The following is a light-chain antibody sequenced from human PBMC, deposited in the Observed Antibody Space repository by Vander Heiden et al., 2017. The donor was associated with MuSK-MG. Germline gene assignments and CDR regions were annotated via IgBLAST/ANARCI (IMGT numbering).Light chain of an antibody. Sequence: DIQMTQSPSTLSASVGDRVTITCRASKTISSWLAWYQQKPGEAPAVLIYKASSLESGVPGRFSGSGSGTEFTLTISSLQPDDSATYYCQQYNSSPWTFGQGTKVEVK. V-gene: IGKV1-5*03. CDR1: KTISSW. J-gene: IGKJ1*01. CDR2: KAS. CDR3: QQYNSSPWT.